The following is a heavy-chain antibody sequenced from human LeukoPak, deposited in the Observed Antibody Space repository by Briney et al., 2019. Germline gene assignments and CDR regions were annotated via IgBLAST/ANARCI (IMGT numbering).Heavy chain of an antibody. D-gene: IGHD4-23*01. CDR3: ARGWDYGGNSPFDY. CDR2: INPYSGDT. Sequence: ASVKVSCKASGYTFTGYYMQWVRQAPGQGLDWMGWINPYSGDTKYAQKFQGRVTMNRDTSISTAYLELPSLRSDDTAVYYCARGWDYGGNSPFDYWGQGTLVTVSS. V-gene: IGHV1-2*02. CDR1: GYTFTGYY. J-gene: IGHJ4*02.